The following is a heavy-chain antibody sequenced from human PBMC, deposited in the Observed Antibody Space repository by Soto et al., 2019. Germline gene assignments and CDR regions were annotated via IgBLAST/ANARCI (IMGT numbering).Heavy chain of an antibody. Sequence: GECLNISCKGSGYSFTSYWIGWVRQMPGKGLEWMGIIYPGDSDTRYSPSFQGQVTISADKSISTAYLQWSSLKASDTAMYYCATRVLDPGTYYYGMDVWGQGTTVTVSS. J-gene: IGHJ6*02. CDR3: ATRVLDPGTYYYGMDV. CDR2: IYPGDSDT. CDR1: GYSFTSYW. D-gene: IGHD1-1*01. V-gene: IGHV5-51*01.